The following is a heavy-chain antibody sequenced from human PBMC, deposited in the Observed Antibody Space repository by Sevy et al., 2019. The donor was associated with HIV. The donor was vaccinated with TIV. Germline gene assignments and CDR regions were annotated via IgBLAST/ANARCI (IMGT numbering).Heavy chain of an antibody. CDR1: GYTFTSYY. V-gene: IGHV1-46*03. CDR3: AQDGYKSYYFDY. CDR2: INPSRGST. D-gene: IGHD5-12*01. Sequence: ASVKVSCKASGYTFTSYYMHWVRQAPGQGLEWMGIINPSRGSTSYAQKFQGRVTMTRDKSTSTVYMELSSLRSEDTAVYYCAQDGYKSYYFDYWGQGTLVTVSS. J-gene: IGHJ4*02.